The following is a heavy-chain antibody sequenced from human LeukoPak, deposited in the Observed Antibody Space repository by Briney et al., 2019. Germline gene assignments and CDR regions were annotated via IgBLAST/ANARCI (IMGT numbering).Heavy chain of an antibody. V-gene: IGHV3-74*01. CDR1: GFTFSTYW. J-gene: IGHJ4*02. CDR2: ISNDGSST. Sequence: GGSLRLSCAASGFTFSTYWMQWVRQAPGKGLVWVSRISNDGSSTGYADFVKGRFTISRDNAKNTLYLQMNSLRAEDTAVYCCARHLTYGGWNSWGQGTLVTVSS. D-gene: IGHD4-23*01. CDR3: ARHLTYGGWNS.